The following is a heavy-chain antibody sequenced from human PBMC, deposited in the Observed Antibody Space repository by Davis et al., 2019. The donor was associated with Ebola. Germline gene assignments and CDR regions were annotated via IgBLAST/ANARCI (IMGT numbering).Heavy chain of an antibody. D-gene: IGHD3-22*01. V-gene: IGHV1-69*13. CDR3: ASVGDSRGYYLYYFDY. CDR2: IIPIFGTA. CDR1: GGTFSSYA. J-gene: IGHJ4*02. Sequence: SVKVSCQASGGTFSSYAISWVRQAPGQGLEWMGGIIPIFGTANYAQKFQGRVTITADESTSTAYMELSSLRSEDTAVYYCASVGDSRGYYLYYFDYWGQGTLVTVSS.